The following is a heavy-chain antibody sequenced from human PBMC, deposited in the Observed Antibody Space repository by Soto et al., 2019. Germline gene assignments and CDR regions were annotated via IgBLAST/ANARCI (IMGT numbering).Heavy chain of an antibody. V-gene: IGHV4-59*11. J-gene: IGHJ5*01. CDR1: GGSISGHF. D-gene: IGHD3-10*01. CDR2: IHYTGST. Sequence: QVQLKESGPGLVKPSETLSLTCTVSGGSISGHFWSWIRQSPGKGLEWIAYIHYTGSTNYNPSLKSRVTISLETSKCQFSLKLTSVTAADTAVYYCVRTLTSGRQDSWGQGTLVTVAS. CDR3: VRTLTSGRQDS.